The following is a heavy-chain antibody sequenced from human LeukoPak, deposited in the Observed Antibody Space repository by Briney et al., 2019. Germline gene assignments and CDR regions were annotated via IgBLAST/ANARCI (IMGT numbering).Heavy chain of an antibody. J-gene: IGHJ3*02. CDR3: ARDLVTVTKGFDI. Sequence: SETLSLTCTVSGGSIRSHENYWSWIRQHPGKGLEWIGYIYHSGSTYYNPSLKSRVTISVDTSRSQFSLKLSSVTAADTAVYYCARDLVTVTKGFDIWGQGTMVSVSS. CDR2: IYHSGST. D-gene: IGHD4-17*01. V-gene: IGHV4-31*03. CDR1: GGSIRSHENY.